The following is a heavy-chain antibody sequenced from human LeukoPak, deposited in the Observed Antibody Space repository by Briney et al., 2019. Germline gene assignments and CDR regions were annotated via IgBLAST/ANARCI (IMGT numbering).Heavy chain of an antibody. CDR1: GFTFSTYT. CDR3: ARERGSYSDY. D-gene: IGHD3-16*01. J-gene: IGHJ4*02. CDR2: ISVSGGST. V-gene: IGHV3-23*01. Sequence: GGSLRLSCAASGFTFSTYTMSWVRQAPGKGLEWVSGISVSGGSTYYADSVKGRFTISRDNSKNTLYQQMNSLRAEDTAVYYCARERGSYSDYWGQGTLVTVSS.